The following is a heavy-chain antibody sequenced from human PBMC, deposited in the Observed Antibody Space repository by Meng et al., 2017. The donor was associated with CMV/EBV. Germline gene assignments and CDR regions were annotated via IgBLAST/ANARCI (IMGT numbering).Heavy chain of an antibody. CDR1: GGTFSTFG. CDR2: IIPVFETA. Sequence: VQCRGWVDKSVPSEKVSVKSSGGTFSTFGISWGRQRPGAGLEWMGGIIPVFETANYAERFQDRVTITADDSTTTAYMELSSLRADDTALYFCARGGDSWYSDYWGQGTLVTVSS. V-gene: IGHV1-69*01. J-gene: IGHJ4*02. D-gene: IGHD1-26*01. CDR3: ARGGDSWYSDY.